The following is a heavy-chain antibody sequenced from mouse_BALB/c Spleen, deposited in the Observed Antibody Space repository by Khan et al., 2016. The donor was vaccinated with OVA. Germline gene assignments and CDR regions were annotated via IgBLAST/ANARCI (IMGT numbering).Heavy chain of an antibody. J-gene: IGHJ2*01. CDR1: GYSITSGYG. Sequence: QLEESGPGLVKPSQSLSLTCTVTGYSITSGYGWNWIRQFPGNQLEWMGYISYSGSTNYNPSLKSRISITRYTSKNQFFLQLNSVTTEDTATYYCARTARIKYWGQGTTLTVSS. D-gene: IGHD1-2*01. CDR3: ARTARIKY. V-gene: IGHV3-2*02. CDR2: ISYSGST.